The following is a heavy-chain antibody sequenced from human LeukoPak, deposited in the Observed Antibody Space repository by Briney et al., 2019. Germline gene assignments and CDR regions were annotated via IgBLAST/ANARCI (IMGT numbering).Heavy chain of an antibody. V-gene: IGHV4-39*01. J-gene: IGHJ4*02. CDR2: IYYSGST. CDR3: ASTTGTLIDY. Sequence: SETLSLTCTVSGGSISSSSYYWGWIRQPPGKGLEWIGSIYYSGSTYYNPSPKSRVTISVDTSKNQFSLKLSSVTAADMAVYYCASTTGTLIDYWGQGTLVTVSS. CDR1: GGSISSSSYY. D-gene: IGHD3-9*01.